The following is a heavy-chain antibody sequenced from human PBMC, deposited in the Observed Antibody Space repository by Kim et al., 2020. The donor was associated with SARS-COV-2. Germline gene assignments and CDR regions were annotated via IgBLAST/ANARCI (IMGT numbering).Heavy chain of an antibody. D-gene: IGHD3-16*01. J-gene: IGHJ3*02. Sequence: GGSLRLSCAASGFTSSTYAFNAYAMDWVRQAPWKGLDWVSGITGNADSTYYADSVKCRFTISRDNSKNTVNLQMSSLTADNTAVYFCASYRWPFSYGSDAFDIWGAGTTVAVSS. V-gene: IGHV3-23*01. CDR3: ASYRWPFSYGSDAFDI. CDR2: ITGNADST. CDR1: GFTSSTYAFNAYA.